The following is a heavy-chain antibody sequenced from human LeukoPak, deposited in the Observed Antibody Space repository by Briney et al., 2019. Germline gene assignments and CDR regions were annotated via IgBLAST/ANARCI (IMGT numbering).Heavy chain of an antibody. V-gene: IGHV3-23*01. J-gene: IGHJ5*02. D-gene: IGHD2-2*01. CDR3: AKNAGLGYCTSTSCPFDP. CDR2: ISGSGDST. CDR1: GFTFSNYA. Sequence: GGSLRLSCAASGFTFSNYAMNWVRQAPGKGLEWVSGISGSGDSTNYADSVKGRFTISRDNSKNTLFLQMNRLRAEDTAVYYCAKNAGLGYCTSTSCPFDPWGQGTLVTVSS.